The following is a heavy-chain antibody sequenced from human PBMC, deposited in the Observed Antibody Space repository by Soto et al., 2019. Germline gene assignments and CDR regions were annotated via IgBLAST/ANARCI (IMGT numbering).Heavy chain of an antibody. D-gene: IGHD2-15*01. Sequence: GSLRLSCAASGFTFTTAWINLVRQAPGKGLEWVGRIKSKTDGGTPDFAAPVRGRFAISRDDSKNMVYLQMNSLKTEDTAVYDCVRVALVSSAAAPRGLLASCGQGTLVPVSS. V-gene: IGHV3-15*07. CDR2: IKSKTDGGTP. CDR3: VRVALVSSAAAPRGLLAS. CDR1: GFTFTTAW. J-gene: IGHJ5*02.